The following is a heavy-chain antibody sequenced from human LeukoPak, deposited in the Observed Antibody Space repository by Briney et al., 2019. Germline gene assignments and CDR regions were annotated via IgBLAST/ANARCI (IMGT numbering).Heavy chain of an antibody. CDR2: ISIGGST. CDR1: GLTVSRHY. D-gene: IGHD3-22*01. Sequence: GGSLRLSCVASGLTVSRHYMTWVRQAPGKGLEWLSVISIGGSTNYADSVKGRFTISRDHSKNILYLQMNSLSAEDTAVYYCARDDYYDSSGLDYWGQGILVTVSS. CDR3: ARDDYYDSSGLDY. V-gene: IGHV3-53*01. J-gene: IGHJ4*02.